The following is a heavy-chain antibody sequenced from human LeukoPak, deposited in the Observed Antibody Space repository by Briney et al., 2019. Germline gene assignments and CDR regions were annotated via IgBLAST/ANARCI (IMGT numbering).Heavy chain of an antibody. CDR3: ARGPPGLRYFDWMSGSGDAFDI. CDR2: ISSSGSTI. V-gene: IGHV3-48*03. CDR1: GFTLSRYE. D-gene: IGHD3-9*01. J-gene: IGHJ3*02. Sequence: GGSLRVSCAASGFTLSRYEMNRVRQAPGKGLEWVSYISSSGSTIYYADSVKGRFTISRDNAKNSLYLQMNSLRAEDTAVYYCARGPPGLRYFDWMSGSGDAFDIWGQGTMVTVSS.